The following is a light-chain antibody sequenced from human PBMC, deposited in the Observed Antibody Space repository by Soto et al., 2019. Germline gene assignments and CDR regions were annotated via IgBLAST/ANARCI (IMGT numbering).Light chain of an antibody. CDR2: GGF. CDR1: QTLRNK. CDR3: QQHNASSLT. Sequence: IVLTQSPGTLSVSPGERVILSCRASQTLRNKLAWYQQKPGQAPRLLIYGGFTRATGIPARFSGSWSGTDLTLTIYSLQSEDFAIYYCQQHNASSLTFGPGTKLDLK. J-gene: IGKJ3*01. V-gene: IGKV3-15*01.